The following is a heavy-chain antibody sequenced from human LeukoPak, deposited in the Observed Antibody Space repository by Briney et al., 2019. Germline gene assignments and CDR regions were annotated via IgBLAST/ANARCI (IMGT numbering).Heavy chain of an antibody. CDR2: ISYDGSKK. Sequence: TGGSLRLSCAASGFTVSRHGMHWVRQAPGKGLEWMAFISYDGSKKYYADSVKGRFTISRDNSKTTLSLQMDSLRTEDTAVYYCAKDFSTSWASCDYWGQGALVTVSS. V-gene: IGHV3-30*18. J-gene: IGHJ4*02. CDR3: AKDFSTSWASCDY. CDR1: GFTVSRHG. D-gene: IGHD6-13*01.